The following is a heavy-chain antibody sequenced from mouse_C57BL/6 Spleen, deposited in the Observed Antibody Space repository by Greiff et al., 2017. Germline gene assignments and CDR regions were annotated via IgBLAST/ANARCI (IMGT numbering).Heavy chain of an antibody. Sequence: QVQLKQSGAELVKPGASVKISCKASGYAFSSYWMNWVKQRPGTGLEWIGQIYPGDGDTNYNGKFKGKATLTADKSSSTAYMQLSSLTSEDSAVYICARYSNYYAMDYWGQGTSVTVSS. J-gene: IGHJ4*01. CDR1: GYAFSSYW. D-gene: IGHD2-5*01. V-gene: IGHV1-80*01. CDR2: IYPGDGDT. CDR3: ARYSNYYAMDY.